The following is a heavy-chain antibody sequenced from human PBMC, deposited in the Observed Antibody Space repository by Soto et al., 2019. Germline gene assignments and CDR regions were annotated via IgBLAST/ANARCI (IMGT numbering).Heavy chain of an antibody. D-gene: IGHD1-26*01. Sequence: QVQLQESGPGLVKPSETLSLTCAVSGGSISIRNWWSWVRQTPGKGLAWIGQIHHSGSTNYSPSLTSRVTISVDKSKNQFSLKMNSVTAADTAVYYCARGGYYFYMDVWGKGTTVTVSS. J-gene: IGHJ6*03. V-gene: IGHV4-4*02. CDR1: GGSISIRNW. CDR3: ARGGYYFYMDV. CDR2: IHHSGST.